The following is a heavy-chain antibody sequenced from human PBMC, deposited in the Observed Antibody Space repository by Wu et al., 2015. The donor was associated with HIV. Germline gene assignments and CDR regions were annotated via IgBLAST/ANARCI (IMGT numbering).Heavy chain of an antibody. Sequence: QVQLVQSGAEVKKPGSSVKVSCKASGGTFSSYAISWVRQAPGQGLEWMGRIIPIFGTANYAQKFQGRVTITADESTSTAYMELSSLRSEDTAVYYCAKRGYSSGSFRDVGAFDIWGQGDNGSPSLQ. CDR2: IIPIFGTA. CDR1: GGTFSSYA. CDR3: AKRGYSSGSFRDVGAFDI. J-gene: IGHJ3*02. D-gene: IGHD6-19*01. V-gene: IGHV1-69*13.